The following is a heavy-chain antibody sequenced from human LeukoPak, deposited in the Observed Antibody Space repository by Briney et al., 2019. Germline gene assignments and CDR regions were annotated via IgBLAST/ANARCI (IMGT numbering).Heavy chain of an antibody. CDR1: GFTFSSYA. V-gene: IGHV3-48*04. CDR3: AREEYQLLGWVYYYYMDV. CDR2: ISSSGSTI. D-gene: IGHD2-2*01. J-gene: IGHJ6*03. Sequence: PGGSLRLSCAASGFTFSSYAMSWVRQAPGKGLEWVSYISSSGSTIYYADSVKGRFTISRDNAKNSLYLQMNSLRAEDTAVYYCAREEYQLLGWVYYYYMDVWGKGTTVTISS.